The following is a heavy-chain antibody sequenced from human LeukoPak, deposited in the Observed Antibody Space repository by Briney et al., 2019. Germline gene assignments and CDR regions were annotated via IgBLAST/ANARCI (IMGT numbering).Heavy chain of an antibody. CDR1: GFTFSSYW. V-gene: IGHV3-74*01. CDR3: ARDRGYCIDC. CDR2: ISGDGSRT. Sequence: GGSLRLSCAASGFTFSSYWMHWVRHAPGNGLVWVSHISGDGSRTSYAASVKGRFTISRDNAKNTLYLQMNSLRDEDTAVYYCARDRGYCIDCWGQGALVTVSS. J-gene: IGHJ4*02. D-gene: IGHD2-15*01.